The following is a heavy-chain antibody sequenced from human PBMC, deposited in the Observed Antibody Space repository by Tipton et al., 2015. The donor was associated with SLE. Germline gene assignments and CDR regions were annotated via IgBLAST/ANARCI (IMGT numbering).Heavy chain of an antibody. D-gene: IGHD2-8*01. J-gene: IGHJ4*02. V-gene: IGHV3-23*03. Sequence: GSLRLSCAASGFSFSSYAMSWVRQAPGKGLEWVSIIYSGGRTSYSDSVKGRFTISRDISQNTVYLQMNSLRAEDTAMYYCAKDQAPDRTSGSDLDYWGKGTLVTVSA. CDR1: GFSFSSYA. CDR2: IYSGGRT. CDR3: AKDQAPDRTSGSDLDY.